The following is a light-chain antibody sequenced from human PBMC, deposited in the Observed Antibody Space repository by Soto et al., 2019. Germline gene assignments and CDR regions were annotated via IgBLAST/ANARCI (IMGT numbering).Light chain of an antibody. CDR3: QQRSDWPRT. V-gene: IGKV3-11*01. CDR1: QSVSNF. Sequence: EIVLTQSPASLSLSPRERATLSCRASQSVSNFLVWYQQKPGQAPRLLIYDASNRATGIPARFSGSGSGTDFTLTISSLEPEDFSIYYCQQRSDWPRTFGQGTKLEI. CDR2: DAS. J-gene: IGKJ2*02.